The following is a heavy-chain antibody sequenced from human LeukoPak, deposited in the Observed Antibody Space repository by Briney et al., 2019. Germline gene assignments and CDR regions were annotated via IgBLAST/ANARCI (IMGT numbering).Heavy chain of an antibody. CDR1: GFTFSSHA. CDR3: ARAQCSSTSCYRFEF. V-gene: IGHV3-30*04. Sequence: GGSLRLSCAASGFTFSSHAMHWVRQAPGKGLEWVAVISYDGSNKNYADSVKGRFTISRDNSKNTLYLQMSTLRAEDTAVYYCARAQCSSTSCYRFEFWGQGTLVTASS. CDR2: ISYDGSNK. J-gene: IGHJ4*02. D-gene: IGHD2-2*01.